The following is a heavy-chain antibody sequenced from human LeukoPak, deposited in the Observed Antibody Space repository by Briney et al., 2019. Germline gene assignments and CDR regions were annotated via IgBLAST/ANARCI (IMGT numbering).Heavy chain of an antibody. V-gene: IGHV4-30-4*01. Sequence: PSETLSLTCTVSGGSISSGDYYWSWIRQPPGKGLEWIGYMYYSGSTYYNPSLKSRATISVDTSKNQFSLKLSSVTAADTAVYYCARHPLYYYDSSGYGYYYYGMDVWGQGTTVTVSS. CDR1: GGSISSGDYY. J-gene: IGHJ6*02. CDR2: MYYSGST. D-gene: IGHD3-22*01. CDR3: ARHPLYYYDSSGYGYYYYGMDV.